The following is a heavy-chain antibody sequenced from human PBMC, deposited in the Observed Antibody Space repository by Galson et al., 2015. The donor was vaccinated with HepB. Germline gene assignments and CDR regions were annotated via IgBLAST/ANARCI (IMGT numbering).Heavy chain of an antibody. CDR3: ARDRESSGWSGMDV. CDR1: GFTLSSYA. J-gene: IGHJ6*02. CDR2: ISYDGSNK. V-gene: IGHV3-30-3*01. D-gene: IGHD6-19*01. Sequence: LRLSCAASGFTLSSYAMHWVRQAPGKGLEWVAVISYDGSNKYYADSVKGRLTISRDNSKNTLYLQMNSLRAEDTAVYYCARDRESSGWSGMDVWGQGTTVTVSS.